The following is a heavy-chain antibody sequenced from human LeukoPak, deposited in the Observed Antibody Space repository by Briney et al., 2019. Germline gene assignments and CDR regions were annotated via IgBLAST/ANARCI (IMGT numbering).Heavy chain of an antibody. J-gene: IGHJ4*02. CDR2: IIPIFGTA. V-gene: IGHV1-69*13. CDR1: GGTFNNYA. Sequence: SVKVSCKASGGTFNNYAISWVRQAPGQGLEWMGGIIPIFGTANYAQKFQGRVTITADESTSTAYMELSSLRSEDTAVYYCARNSDFWSGYYSVWGQGTLVTVSS. D-gene: IGHD3-3*01. CDR3: ARNSDFWSGYYSV.